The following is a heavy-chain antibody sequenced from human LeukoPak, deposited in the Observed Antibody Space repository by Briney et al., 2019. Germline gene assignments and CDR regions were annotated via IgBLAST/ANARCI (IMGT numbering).Heavy chain of an antibody. CDR3: AREEGAGYSSG. V-gene: IGHV3-21*01. CDR1: GFTFSSYS. Sequence: GGSLRLSCAPSGFTFSSYSMNWVRQAPGKGLEWVSSISSSSSYIYYADSVKGRFTISRDNAKNSLYLQMNSLRAEDTAVYYCAREEGAGYSSGWGQGTLVTVSS. J-gene: IGHJ4*02. CDR2: ISSSSSYI. D-gene: IGHD6-19*01.